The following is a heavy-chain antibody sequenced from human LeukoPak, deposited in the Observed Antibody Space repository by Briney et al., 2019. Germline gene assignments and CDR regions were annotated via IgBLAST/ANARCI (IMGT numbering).Heavy chain of an antibody. CDR1: GFTFSNFN. CDR3: ARDPRAFDI. V-gene: IGHV3-48*01. CDR2: ISSSSSTI. Sequence: GSLRLSCAASGFTFSNFNMNWVHQAPGKGLEWVSYISSSSSTIYYADSVKGRFTISRDNAKNSLYLQMNSLRAEDTAVYYCARDPRAFDIWGQGTMVTVSS. J-gene: IGHJ3*02.